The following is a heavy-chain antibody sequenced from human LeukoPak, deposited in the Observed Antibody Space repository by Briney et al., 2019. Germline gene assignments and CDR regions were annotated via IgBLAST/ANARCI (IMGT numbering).Heavy chain of an antibody. Sequence: SETLSLTCTVSGGSISSYYWSWIRQPPGKGLEWIGYIYYSGSTNYNPSLKSRVTISVGTSKNQFSLKLSSVTAADTAVYYCARVGGVGDTLSFDYWGQGTLVTVSS. CDR2: IYYSGST. CDR3: ARVGGVGDTLSFDY. CDR1: GGSISSYY. D-gene: IGHD1-26*01. V-gene: IGHV4-59*01. J-gene: IGHJ4*02.